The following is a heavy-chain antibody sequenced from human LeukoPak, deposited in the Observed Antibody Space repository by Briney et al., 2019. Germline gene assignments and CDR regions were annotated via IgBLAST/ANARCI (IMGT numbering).Heavy chain of an antibody. CDR1: GFTLSSCG. Sequence: GGSLRLSCAASGFTLSSCGMHWVRQAPGKGLEWVAVITYDGINTYFDDSVKGRFTISRDTSKSMLYLQMNSLRPEDTAVYYCVKEQSSGNYRTADFWGQGTLVTVSS. CDR2: ITYDGINT. J-gene: IGHJ4*02. V-gene: IGHV3-30*18. CDR3: VKEQSSGNYRTADF. D-gene: IGHD3-10*01.